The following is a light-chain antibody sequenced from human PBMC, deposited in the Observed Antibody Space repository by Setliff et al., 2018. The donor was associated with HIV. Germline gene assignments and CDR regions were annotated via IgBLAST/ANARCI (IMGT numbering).Light chain of an antibody. Sequence: QSVLTQPPSVSGAPGQRVTMSCTGSSSNIGAGFDVHWYQHLPRRAPKLLIYENTNRPSGVPDRFSGSQSGTSASLAITGLRAEDEGDYYCQSYDKSLSGAAVFGTGTKVTVL. V-gene: IGLV1-40*01. CDR3: QSYDKSLSGAAV. CDR2: ENT. CDR1: SSNIGAGFD. J-gene: IGLJ1*01.